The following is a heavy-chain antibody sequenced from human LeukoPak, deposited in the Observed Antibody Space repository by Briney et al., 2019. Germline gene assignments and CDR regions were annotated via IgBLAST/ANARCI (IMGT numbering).Heavy chain of an antibody. CDR1: GYTFTSYY. CDR3: AGVPDIYCPSTSCVDY. V-gene: IGHV1-2*06. CDR2: LNPNTGGT. D-gene: IGHD2-2*01. Sequence: GASVKVSCKASGYTFTSYYMHWVRQAPGQGLEWMGRLNPNTGGTIHAQKFQARVTISRDTSISTAYMELSSLRSDDTAVYYCAGVPDIYCPSTSCVDYWGQGTLVTVSS. J-gene: IGHJ4*02.